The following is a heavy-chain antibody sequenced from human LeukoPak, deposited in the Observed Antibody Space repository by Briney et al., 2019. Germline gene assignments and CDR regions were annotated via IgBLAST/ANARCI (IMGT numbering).Heavy chain of an antibody. V-gene: IGHV4-59*01. J-gene: IGHJ5*02. CDR1: GGSISSYY. CDR2: IYYSGST. CDR3: ARVLTRSYGDYNWFDP. D-gene: IGHD4-17*01. Sequence: SETLSLTCTVSGGSISSYYWSRIRQPPGKGLEWIGYIYYSGSTNYNPSLKSRVTISVDTSKNQFSLKLSSVTAADTAVYYCARVLTRSYGDYNWFDPWGQGTLVTVSS.